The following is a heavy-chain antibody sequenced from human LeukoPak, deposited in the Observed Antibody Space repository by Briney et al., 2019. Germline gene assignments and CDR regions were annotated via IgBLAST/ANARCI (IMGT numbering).Heavy chain of an antibody. Sequence: GRSLRLSCAASGFTFSRYGMHWVRQAPGKGLEWVAVISYDGSSKYYADSVKGRFTISRDNSKNTLYLQMNSLRAEDTAVYYCAKDRWDYYDSSGPFDYWGQGTLVTVSS. D-gene: IGHD3-22*01. V-gene: IGHV3-30*18. J-gene: IGHJ4*02. CDR2: ISYDGSSK. CDR3: AKDRWDYYDSSGPFDY. CDR1: GFTFSRYG.